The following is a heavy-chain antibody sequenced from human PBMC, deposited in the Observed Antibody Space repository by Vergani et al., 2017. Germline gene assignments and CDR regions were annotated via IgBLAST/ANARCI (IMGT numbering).Heavy chain of an antibody. J-gene: IGHJ3*01. V-gene: IGHV4-59*01. CDR2: IYYNGRT. CDR3: VRDTRRYFLDSIDGGDSDSPPFVPAV. D-gene: IGHD2-21*01. Sequence: QVRLQESGPGLVRPSETLSLTCTVSGGSLTPYYWSWIRQSPGKGLEWIGNIYYNGRTKYNPSLKSRATISADTSKDQFSLGLTSMTAADTAEYYCVRDTRRYFLDSIDGGDSDSPPFVPAVWGLGTGVIVSS. CDR1: GGSLTPYY.